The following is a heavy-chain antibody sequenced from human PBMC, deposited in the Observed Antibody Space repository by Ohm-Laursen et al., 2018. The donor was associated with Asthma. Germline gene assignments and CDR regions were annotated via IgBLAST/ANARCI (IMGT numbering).Heavy chain of an antibody. D-gene: IGHD6-19*01. CDR3: AKDRGAVARHDY. CDR1: GFTFSSYG. Sequence: SLRLSCAAPGFTFSSYGMHWVRQAPGKGLEWVAVMSYDGSNKYYADSVKGRFTISRDNSKNTLYLQMNSLRAEDTAVYYCAKDRGAVARHDYWGQGTLVTVSS. V-gene: IGHV3-30*18. CDR2: MSYDGSNK. J-gene: IGHJ4*02.